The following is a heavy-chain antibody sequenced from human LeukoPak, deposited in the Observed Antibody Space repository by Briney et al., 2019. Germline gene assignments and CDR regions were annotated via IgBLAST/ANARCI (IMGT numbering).Heavy chain of an antibody. CDR2: ISWNSGSI. D-gene: IGHD3-16*02. J-gene: IGHJ4*02. V-gene: IGHV3-9*01. CDR1: GFTFDDYA. Sequence: GGSLRLSCAASGFTFDDYAMHWVRHAPGKGLEWVSGISWNSGSIVYADSVKGRFTISRDNAKNSLYLQMNSPRAEDTALYYCAKGLITFGGVIALFDYWGQGTLVTVSS. CDR3: AKGLITFGGVIALFDY.